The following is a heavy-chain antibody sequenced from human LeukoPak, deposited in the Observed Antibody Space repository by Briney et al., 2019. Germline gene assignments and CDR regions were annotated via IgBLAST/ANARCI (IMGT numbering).Heavy chain of an antibody. CDR1: GGSFSGYY. Sequence: PSETLSLTCAVSGGSFSGYYWSWIRQPPGKGLEWIGEINHSGSTNYNPSLKSRVTISVDTSKNQFSLKLSSVTAADTAVYYCARGGFGTYNWFDPWGQGTLVTVSS. V-gene: IGHV4-34*01. CDR2: INHSGST. D-gene: IGHD1-1*01. J-gene: IGHJ5*02. CDR3: ARGGFGTYNWFDP.